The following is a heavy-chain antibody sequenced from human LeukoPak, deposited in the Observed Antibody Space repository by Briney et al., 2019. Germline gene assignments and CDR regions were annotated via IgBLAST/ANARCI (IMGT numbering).Heavy chain of an antibody. D-gene: IGHD2-2*01. CDR1: GFTFTTYS. Sequence: GGSLRLSCAASGFTFTTYSIHWVRQAPGKGLEYVSGISINGDNRYYANSVKGRFTISRDNSKNTVWLQMGSLRPEDTGVYFCARGRGDTSARPLFHYRWGQGSLITVSS. V-gene: IGHV3-64*01. CDR2: ISINGDNR. CDR3: ARGRGDTSARPLFHYR. J-gene: IGHJ4*02.